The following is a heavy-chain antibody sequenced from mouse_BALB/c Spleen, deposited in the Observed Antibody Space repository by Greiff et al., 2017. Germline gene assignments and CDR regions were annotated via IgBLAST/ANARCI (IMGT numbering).Heavy chain of an antibody. CDR1: GYSITSGYY. CDR2: ISYDGSN. J-gene: IGHJ4*01. CDR3: ARAGDGYYLRYAMDY. D-gene: IGHD2-3*01. Sequence: EVKLQESGPGLVKPSQSLSLTCSVTGYSITSGYYWNWIRQFPGNKLEWMGYISYDGSNNYNPSLKNRISITRDTSKNQFFLKLNSVTTEDTATYYCARAGDGYYLRYAMDYWGQGTSVTVSS. V-gene: IGHV3-6*02.